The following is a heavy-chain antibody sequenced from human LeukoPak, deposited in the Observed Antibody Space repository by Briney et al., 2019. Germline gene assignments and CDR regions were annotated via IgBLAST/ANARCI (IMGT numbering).Heavy chain of an antibody. D-gene: IGHD5-18*01. CDR1: CVSISSYH. V-gene: IGHV4-4*07. CDR2: FHITEST. Sequence: SETLSLTCAVSCVSISSYHWSWIRLPAGKGLEWIGRFHITESTNYNPSLKSRVTMSIDTSKNQFSLRLSSVTAADTAVYYCARDGLYSYGYSYFDYWGQGTLVTVFS. J-gene: IGHJ4*02. CDR3: ARDGLYSYGYSYFDY.